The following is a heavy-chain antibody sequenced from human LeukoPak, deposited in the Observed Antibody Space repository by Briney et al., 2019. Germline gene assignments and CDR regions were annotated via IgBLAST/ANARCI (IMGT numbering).Heavy chain of an antibody. V-gene: IGHV4-34*01. Sequence: SETLSLTCAVYGGSFSGYYWSWIRQPPGKGLEWIGEINHSGSTNYNPSLKSRVTISVDTSKNQFSLKLSSVTAADTAVYYCARPPSDNLLTGSLYYFDNWGQGTLVTVSS. D-gene: IGHD3-9*01. J-gene: IGHJ4*02. CDR1: GGSFSGYY. CDR2: INHSGST. CDR3: ARPPSDNLLTGSLYYFDN.